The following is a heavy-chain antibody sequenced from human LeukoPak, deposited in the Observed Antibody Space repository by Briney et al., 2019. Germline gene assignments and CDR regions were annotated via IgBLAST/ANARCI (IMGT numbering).Heavy chain of an antibody. J-gene: IGHJ4*02. Sequence: GGSLRLSCAAPGFTFSSYGMHWVRQAPGKGLEWVAVISYDGSNKYYADSVKRRFTISRDNSKHTLYLQMNSLRAEDTAVYYRGKLYTVGLFDYWGQGTLVTVSS. D-gene: IGHD4-11*01. V-gene: IGHV3-30*18. CDR3: GKLYTVGLFDY. CDR1: GFTFSSYG. CDR2: ISYDGSNK.